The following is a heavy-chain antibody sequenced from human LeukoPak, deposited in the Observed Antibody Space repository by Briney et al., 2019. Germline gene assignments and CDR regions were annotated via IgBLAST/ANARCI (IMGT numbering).Heavy chain of an antibody. CDR2: VYPGDSHT. Sequence: KPGESLKISCRGSGYLFTDYWIAWMRQEPGKGLEWMGIVYPGDSHTRYSPFFQGQVTVSADKSVNTAYLQWSSLKASDTATYYCARLNTTLIRSIWGRFDHWAQGTLVAVSS. V-gene: IGHV5-51*03. CDR3: ARLNTTLIRSIWGRFDH. CDR1: GYLFTDYW. D-gene: IGHD3-16*01. J-gene: IGHJ5*02.